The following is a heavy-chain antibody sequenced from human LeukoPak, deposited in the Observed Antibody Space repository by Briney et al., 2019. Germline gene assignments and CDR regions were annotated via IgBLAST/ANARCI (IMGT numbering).Heavy chain of an antibody. CDR3: ARDERGAFDI. CDR2: ISSSGRTI. D-gene: IGHD3-16*01. Sequence: GGSLRLSCAASGLTFSSYEMNWVRQAPGKGLEWVSYISSSGRTIYYADSVKGRFTISRDNAKNSLYLQMNSLRAEDTAVYYCARDERGAFDIWGQGTMVTVSS. CDR1: GLTFSSYE. V-gene: IGHV3-48*03. J-gene: IGHJ3*02.